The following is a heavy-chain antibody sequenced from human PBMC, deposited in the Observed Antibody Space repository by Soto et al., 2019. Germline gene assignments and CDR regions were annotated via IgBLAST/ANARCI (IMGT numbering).Heavy chain of an antibody. J-gene: IGHJ4*02. CDR2: ISDDGSNK. D-gene: IGHD3-22*01. CDR1: GFSFRNYG. CDR3: VPGYYFGDY. Sequence: QVQMVESGGGVVQPGRSLTLSCVVAGFSFRNYGMQWVRQAPGKGLEWVALISDDGSNKYYADSVKGRFTISRDNSKNTLYLQMNSLRTEDTAVFYCVPGYYFGDYWGQGTPVTVSS. V-gene: IGHV3-30*03.